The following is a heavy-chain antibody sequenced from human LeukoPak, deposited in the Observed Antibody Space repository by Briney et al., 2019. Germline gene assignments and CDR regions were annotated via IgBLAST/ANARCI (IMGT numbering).Heavy chain of an antibody. CDR1: GYTFTSYY. D-gene: IGHD6-13*01. Sequence: GASVKVSCKASGYTFTSYYMSWVRQAPGQGLEWMGTINPTGGTTRNAQNFQGRVTMTRDTSTSTVYMELSSLSSEDTAMYYCARLDSSWYYYWGQGTLVTVSS. J-gene: IGHJ4*02. CDR2: INPTGGTT. CDR3: ARLDSSWYYY. V-gene: IGHV1-46*01.